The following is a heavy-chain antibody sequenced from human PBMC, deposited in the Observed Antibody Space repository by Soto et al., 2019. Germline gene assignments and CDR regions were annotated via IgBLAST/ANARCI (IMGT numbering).Heavy chain of an antibody. Sequence: QVQLQESGPGLVKPSQTLSLTCTVSGGSISSGGYYWSWIRQHPGKGLEWIGYIYYSGSTYYNPSLKRRVTISVDTYKNQFSLKLSSVTAADTAVYYCARGVSSGYYYVNDYYYGMDVWGQGTTVTVS. CDR2: IYYSGST. J-gene: IGHJ6*02. V-gene: IGHV4-31*03. CDR3: ARGVSSGYYYVNDYYYGMDV. CDR1: GGSISSGGYY. D-gene: IGHD3-22*01.